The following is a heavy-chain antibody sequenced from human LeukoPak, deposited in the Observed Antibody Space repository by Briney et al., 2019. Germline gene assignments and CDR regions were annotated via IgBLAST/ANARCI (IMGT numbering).Heavy chain of an antibody. CDR2: IYPGDSDT. Sequence: GESLKISCKGSGYSFTSYWIGWVRQMPGKGLEWMGIIYPGDSDTRYSPSFQGRVTISADKSISTAYLQWSSLKPSDTAMYYCSRGSSSWYGGGNWFDPWGQGTLVTVSS. CDR1: GYSFTSYW. D-gene: IGHD6-13*01. CDR3: SRGSSSWYGGGNWFDP. V-gene: IGHV5-51*01. J-gene: IGHJ5*02.